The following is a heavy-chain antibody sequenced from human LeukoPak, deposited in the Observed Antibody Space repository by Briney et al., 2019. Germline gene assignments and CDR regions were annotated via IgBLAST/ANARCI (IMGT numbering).Heavy chain of an antibody. J-gene: IGHJ5*02. V-gene: IGHV1-69*13. Sequence: SVKVSCKASGGTFSSYAISWVRQAPGQGLEWMGGIIPIFGTANYAQKFQGRVTITADESTSTAYMELSSLRSEDTAVYYWARSLVVDPLRMAYNWFDPWGQGTLVTVSS. CDR1: GGTFSSYA. CDR3: ARSLVVDPLRMAYNWFDP. CDR2: IIPIFGTA. D-gene: IGHD3-22*01.